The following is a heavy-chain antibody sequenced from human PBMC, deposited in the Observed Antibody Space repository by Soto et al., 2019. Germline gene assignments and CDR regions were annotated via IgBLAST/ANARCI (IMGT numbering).Heavy chain of an antibody. Sequence: GASVKVSCKASGVTFSSYAISWVRQAPGQGLEWMGEIIPIFGTANYAQKFQGRVTITADESTSTAYMELSSLRSEDTAAYYCAGDHGGNRNWFDPWGQGTLVTVSS. J-gene: IGHJ5*02. CDR3: AGDHGGNRNWFDP. CDR2: IIPIFGTA. D-gene: IGHD5-18*01. V-gene: IGHV1-69*13. CDR1: GVTFSSYA.